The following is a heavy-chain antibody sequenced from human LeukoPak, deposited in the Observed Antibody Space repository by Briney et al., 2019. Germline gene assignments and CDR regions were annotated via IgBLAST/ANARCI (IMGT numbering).Heavy chain of an antibody. D-gene: IGHD7-27*01. CDR3: ARGLGTIRSLRYYFDY. Sequence: ASVKVSCKASGYTFTSYDINWVRQATGQGLEWMGWMNPNSGNIGYAQKFQGRVTMTRNTSISTAYMELSSLRSEDTAVYYCARGLGTIRSLRYYFDYWGQGTLVTVSS. CDR2: MNPNSGNI. CDR1: GYTFTSYD. J-gene: IGHJ4*02. V-gene: IGHV1-8*01.